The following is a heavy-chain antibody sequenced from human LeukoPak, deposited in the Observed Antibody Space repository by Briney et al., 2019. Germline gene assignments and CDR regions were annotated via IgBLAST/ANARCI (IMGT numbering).Heavy chain of an antibody. CDR2: VYYSGTT. V-gene: IGHV4-59*01. CDR1: GGSISTYY. Sequence: PSETLSLTCTVSGGSISTYYWSWIRQPPGKGLEWIGYVYYSGTTNYNPSLKSRVTISVDASKNQFYLKLTSVTAADTAVYYCARGSPLDWYFDLWGRGTLVTVSS. CDR3: ARGSPLDWYFDL. J-gene: IGHJ2*01.